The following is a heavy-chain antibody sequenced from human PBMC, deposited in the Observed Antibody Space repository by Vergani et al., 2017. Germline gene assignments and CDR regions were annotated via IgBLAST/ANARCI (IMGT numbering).Heavy chain of an antibody. V-gene: IGHV3-33*08. D-gene: IGHD6-25*01. Sequence: VQLLESGGDLVQPGGSLRLSCAAPGFTFNHYAMNWVRQAPGKGLGRVAVIWDVGSNKYYGDSVKGRFTISRDNSKNTLYLQMKSLRVENTAVYYCARWGSAIRLDSWGQGTRVTVSS. J-gene: IGHJ5*01. CDR2: IWDVGSNK. CDR1: GFTFNHYA. CDR3: ARWGSAIRLDS.